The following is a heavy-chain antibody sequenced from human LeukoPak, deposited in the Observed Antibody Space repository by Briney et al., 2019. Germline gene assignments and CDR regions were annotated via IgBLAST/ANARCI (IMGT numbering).Heavy chain of an antibody. Sequence: LVKVSCKASGGTFSSYAISWVRQAPGQGLEWMGWIIPIFGTANYAQKFQGRVTITTDESTSTAYMELSSLRSEDTAVYYCASLDCSGGSCYYVYWGQGTLVTVSS. D-gene: IGHD2-15*01. CDR2: IIPIFGTA. J-gene: IGHJ1*01. V-gene: IGHV1-69*05. CDR1: GGTFSSYA. CDR3: ASLDCSGGSCYYVY.